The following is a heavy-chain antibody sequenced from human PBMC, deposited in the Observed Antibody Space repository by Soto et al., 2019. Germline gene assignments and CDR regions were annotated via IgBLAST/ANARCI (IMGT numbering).Heavy chain of an antibody. Sequence: QITLKESGPTLVKPTQTFTLTCTFSGFSLSSIGVGVGWIRHPPGTALEWLGILYWDDDKHYSPSLKSSISIAKDTSKDQVVLTLTNMDPVDTATYYCAHTIIVVPTAHDAFDVWGQGTMVTVSS. CDR3: AHTIIVVPTAHDAFDV. CDR2: LYWDDDK. D-gene: IGHD2-2*01. V-gene: IGHV2-5*02. CDR1: GFSLSSIGVG. J-gene: IGHJ3*01.